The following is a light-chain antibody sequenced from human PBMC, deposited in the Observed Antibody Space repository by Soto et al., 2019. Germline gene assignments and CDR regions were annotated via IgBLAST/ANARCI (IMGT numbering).Light chain of an antibody. J-gene: IGLJ3*02. CDR2: STN. V-gene: IGLV8-61*01. Sequence: QTVVTQEPSFSVSPGGTVTLTCGLSSGSVSTNYYPSWYQQTPGQAPRTLIYSTNTRSSGVPDRFSGSILGNKAALTITGAQADDEYDYYCVLYMGSGIGVFGGGTKVTVL. CDR3: VLYMGSGIGV. CDR1: SGSVSTNYY.